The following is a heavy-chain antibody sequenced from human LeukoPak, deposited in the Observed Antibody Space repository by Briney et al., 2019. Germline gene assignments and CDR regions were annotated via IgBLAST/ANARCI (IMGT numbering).Heavy chain of an antibody. CDR3: ARAQITFGGVIVNYFDY. V-gene: IGHV3-7*01. Sequence: GGSLRLSCAASGFTFSSYWMSWVRQAPGKGLEWVANIKQDGSEKYYVDSVKGRSTISRDNAKNSLYLQMNSLRAEDTAVYYCARAQITFGGVIVNYFDYWGQGTLVTVSS. CDR1: GFTFSSYW. D-gene: IGHD3-16*02. CDR2: IKQDGSEK. J-gene: IGHJ4*02.